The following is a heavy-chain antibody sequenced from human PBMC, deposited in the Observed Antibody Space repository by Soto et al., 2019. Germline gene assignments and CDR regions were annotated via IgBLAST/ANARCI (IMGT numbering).Heavy chain of an antibody. CDR2: ISWNSGSI. D-gene: IGHD6-13*01. J-gene: IGHJ4*02. CDR1: GFTFDDYA. V-gene: IGHV3-9*01. CDR3: AKDIEAAAGIGIDY. Sequence: GGSLRLSCAASGFTFDDYAMHWVRQAPGKGLEWVSGISWNSGSIGYADSVKGRFTISRDNAKNSLYLQMNSLRAEDTALYYCAKDIEAAAGIGIDYWGQGTLVTVSS.